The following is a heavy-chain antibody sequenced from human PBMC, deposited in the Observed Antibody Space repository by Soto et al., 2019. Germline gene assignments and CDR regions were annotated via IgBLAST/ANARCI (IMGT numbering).Heavy chain of an antibody. D-gene: IGHD2-15*01. J-gene: IGHJ6*02. V-gene: IGHV3-30-3*01. CDR1: GFTFRNHA. Sequence: GGSLRLSCAASGFTFRNHAMHWVRQAPGKGLECLAVIAYDGSNAFYRDSVRGRFTVSRDNSKNTLYLHMDSLRSEDTGVYYCARGDREDILVVVGARPGEYGIDIWGQGTTVTVSS. CDR3: ARGDREDILVVVGARPGEYGIDI. CDR2: IAYDGSNA.